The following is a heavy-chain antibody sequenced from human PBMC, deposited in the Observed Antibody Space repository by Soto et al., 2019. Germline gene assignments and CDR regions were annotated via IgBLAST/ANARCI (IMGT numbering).Heavy chain of an antibody. CDR3: ARALIPGDPGDAFDI. J-gene: IGHJ3*02. Sequence: ASVKVSCKASGGTFSSYAISWVRQAPGQGLEWMGGIIPIFGIANYAQKFQGRVTITADKSPSTAYMVLSSLRSEDTAVYYCARALIPGDPGDAFDIWGQGTMVTVSS. CDR2: IIPIFGIA. CDR1: GGTFSSYA. D-gene: IGHD7-27*01. V-gene: IGHV1-69*10.